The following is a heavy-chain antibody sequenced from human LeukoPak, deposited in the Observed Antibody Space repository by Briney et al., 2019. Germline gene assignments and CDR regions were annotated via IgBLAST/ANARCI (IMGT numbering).Heavy chain of an antibody. CDR3: AREILGGFNPGAY. D-gene: IGHD1-14*01. V-gene: IGHV4/OR15-8*01. J-gene: IGHJ4*02. Sequence: SDSLTLTCNVSLDSSTSNSRSWVRQPPGKGLEWIGEIHRSGSPNYNPSLQSRVTISIDRSRNQIALELSSVTAADTAVYYCAREILGGFNPGAYWGQGTLVTVSS. CDR2: IHRSGSP. CDR1: LDSSTSNS.